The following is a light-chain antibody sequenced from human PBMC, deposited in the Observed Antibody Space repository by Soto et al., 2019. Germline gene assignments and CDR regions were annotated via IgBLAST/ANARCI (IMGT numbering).Light chain of an antibody. J-gene: IGKJ2*01. CDR3: QQYASSWYT. V-gene: IGKV3-20*01. Sequence: EIVLTQSPGTLSLSPGERATLSCRASQSVSSSYLAWYQQKPGQAPRLLIYGASSRATGIPDRFSGSGSGTDFTLTISRLEPEDFAVYYCQQYASSWYTFGQGTKLEIK. CDR1: QSVSSSY. CDR2: GAS.